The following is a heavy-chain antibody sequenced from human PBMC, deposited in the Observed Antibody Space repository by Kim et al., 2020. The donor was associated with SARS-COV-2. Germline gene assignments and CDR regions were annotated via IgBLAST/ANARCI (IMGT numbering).Heavy chain of an antibody. D-gene: IGHD3-10*01. CDR2: IYYSGGT. V-gene: IGHV4-59*01. J-gene: IGHJ6*02. CDR3: ARYYGRSPFYGFDG. Sequence: SETLSLTCTVSGGSISSYYWSWIRQPPGKGLEWIGYIYYSGGTIYNPSLKSRVTISVDTSKNQFSLTLSSMTAADTAIYYCARYYGRSPFYGFDGCGQG. CDR1: GGSISSYY.